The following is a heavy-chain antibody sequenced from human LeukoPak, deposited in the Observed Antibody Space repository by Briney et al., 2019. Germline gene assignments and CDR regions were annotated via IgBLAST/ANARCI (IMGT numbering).Heavy chain of an antibody. CDR1: GFTFSDSD. CDR3: IRIYDSSGYYGNFDY. D-gene: IGHD3-22*01. CDR2: IRSKANSYAT. J-gene: IGHJ4*02. V-gene: IGHV3-73*01. Sequence: GGSLRLSCAASGFTFSDSDMHWVRQASGKGLEWVGRIRSKANSYATAYAASVKGRFTISRDDTKNMAHLQMNSLKTEDTAVYYCIRIYDSSGYYGNFDYWGQGTLVTVSS.